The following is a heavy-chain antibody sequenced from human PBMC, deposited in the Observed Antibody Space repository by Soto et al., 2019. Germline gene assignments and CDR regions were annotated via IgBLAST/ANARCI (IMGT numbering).Heavy chain of an antibody. CDR2: IIPIFGTA. V-gene: IGHV1-69*13. D-gene: IGHD6-6*01. CDR3: ARAYSARHYYYYYYGMDV. J-gene: IGHJ6*02. CDR1: GGTFSSYA. Sequence: SVKVSCKASGGTFSSYAISWVRQAPGQGLEWMGGIIPIFGTANYAQKFQGRVTITADESTSTAYMELSSLRSEDTAVYYCARAYSARHYYYYYYGMDVWGQGTTVTVCS.